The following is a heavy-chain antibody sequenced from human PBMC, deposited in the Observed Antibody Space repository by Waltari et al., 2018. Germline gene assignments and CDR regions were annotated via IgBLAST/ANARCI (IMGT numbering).Heavy chain of an antibody. Sequence: EVQLVESGGGLVQPGGTLRLSCTASGFTFSSYSMNWVRQAPGTGLEWVSYISSSSSTIYYADSVKGRFTISRDNAKNSLYLQMNSLRDEDTAVYYCARMGTDTAMVTHNWFDPWGQGTLVTVSS. J-gene: IGHJ5*02. V-gene: IGHV3-48*02. CDR3: ARMGTDTAMVTHNWFDP. CDR2: ISSSSSTI. CDR1: GFTFSSYS. D-gene: IGHD5-18*01.